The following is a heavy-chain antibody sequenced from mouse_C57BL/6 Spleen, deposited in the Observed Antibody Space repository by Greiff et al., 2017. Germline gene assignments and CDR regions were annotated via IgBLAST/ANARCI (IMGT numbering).Heavy chain of an antibody. CDR1: GYTFTSNW. J-gene: IGHJ1*03. CDR2: IHPNSGST. V-gene: IGHV1-64*01. D-gene: IGHD1-1*01. CDR3: ARSTTVVVSHWYFDV. Sequence: QVQLQQPGAELVKPGASVKLSCKASGYTFTSNWMHWVKQRPGQGLEWIGMIHPNSGSTNYNEKFKSKATLTVDKSSSTAYMQLSSLTSEDSAVYYCARSTTVVVSHWYFDVWGTGTTVTVSS.